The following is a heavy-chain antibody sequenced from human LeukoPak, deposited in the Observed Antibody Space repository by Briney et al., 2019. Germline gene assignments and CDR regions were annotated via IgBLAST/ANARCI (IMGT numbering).Heavy chain of an antibody. J-gene: IGHJ4*02. D-gene: IGHD3-10*01. CDR3: ARGEDLLWFGVYDY. Sequence: VASVKVSCKASGYTFTGYYMHWVRQAPGQGLEWMGWINPNSGDTNYAQKFQGKVTMTRDTSISTAYMELSRLRSDDTAVYYCARGEDLLWFGVYDYWGQGTLVTVSS. V-gene: IGHV1-2*02. CDR1: GYTFTGYY. CDR2: INPNSGDT.